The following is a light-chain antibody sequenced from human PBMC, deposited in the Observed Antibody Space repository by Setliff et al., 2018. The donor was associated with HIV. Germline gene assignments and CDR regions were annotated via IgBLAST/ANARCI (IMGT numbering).Light chain of an antibody. Sequence: QSALTQPASVSGSPGQSITMSCTGTSSDVGGYNYVSWYQHHPGKAPKLMIYEVTKRPSGVSSRFSGSKSGNPASLTIFGLQAEDEADYYCSSYTNSNTYVFGTGTKVTVL. CDR2: EVT. J-gene: IGLJ1*01. CDR3: SSYTNSNTYV. CDR1: SSDVGGYNY. V-gene: IGLV2-14*01.